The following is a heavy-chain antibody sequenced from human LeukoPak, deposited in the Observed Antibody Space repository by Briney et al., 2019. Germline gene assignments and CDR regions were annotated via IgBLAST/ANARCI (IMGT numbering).Heavy chain of an antibody. V-gene: IGHV3-15*01. CDR1: GFTFSNAW. CDR2: IKSKTDGATT. J-gene: IGHJ4*02. CDR3: TTVPTYYYGSGSYYPFDY. D-gene: IGHD3-10*01. Sequence: GGSLRLSCAASGFTFSNAWMSWVRQAPGKGLEWVVHIKSKTDGATTDYAAPVKGRITISRDESENTLYLQMNSLKTEDTDVYYCTTVPTYYYGSGSYYPFDYWGQGTLVTVSS.